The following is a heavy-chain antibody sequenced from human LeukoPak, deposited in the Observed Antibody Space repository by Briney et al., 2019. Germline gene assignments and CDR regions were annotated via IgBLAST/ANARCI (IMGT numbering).Heavy chain of an antibody. Sequence: GTSLRLSCAASGFTFISYAIHWVRQAPGKGLEWVAVISFHGTDSFYADSVKGRFTISRDNSKNTLYLQMSSLRAEDTAVYYCAKGGIVTTRYFDYWGQGTLVTVSS. CDR2: ISFHGTDS. D-gene: IGHD5-12*01. J-gene: IGHJ4*02. V-gene: IGHV3-30*04. CDR1: GFTFISYA. CDR3: AKGGIVTTRYFDY.